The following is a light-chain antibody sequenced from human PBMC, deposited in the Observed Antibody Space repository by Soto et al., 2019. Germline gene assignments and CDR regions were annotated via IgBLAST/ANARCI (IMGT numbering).Light chain of an antibody. CDR2: LGS. CDR3: MKALQTPWT. CDR1: QSLLHSNGYNY. J-gene: IGKJ1*01. V-gene: IGKV2-28*01. Sequence: DIVMTQSPLSLPVTPGEPASISCRSSQSLLHSNGYNYLDWYLQKPGQSPQLLIYLGSNLASGVPDRFSGSGSGTDFTLKISRVEAEDVGVYYCMKALQTPWTFGQGTKVEIK.